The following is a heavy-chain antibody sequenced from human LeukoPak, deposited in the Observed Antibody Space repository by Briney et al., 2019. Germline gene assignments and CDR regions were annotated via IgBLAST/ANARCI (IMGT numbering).Heavy chain of an antibody. V-gene: IGHV4-34*01. J-gene: IGHJ3*02. CDR1: GGSFSGYY. CDR2: INHSGST. D-gene: IGHD6-13*01. Sequence: PSETLSLTCAVHGGSFSGYYWSWIRQPPGKGLEWIGEINHSGSTNYNPSLKSRVTISVDTSKNQFSLKLSSVTAADTAVYYRARVTAAGTADDAFDIWGQGTMVTVSS. CDR3: ARVTAAGTADDAFDI.